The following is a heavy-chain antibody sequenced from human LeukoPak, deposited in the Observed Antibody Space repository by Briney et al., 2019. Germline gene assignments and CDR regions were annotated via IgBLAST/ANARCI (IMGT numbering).Heavy chain of an antibody. D-gene: IGHD1-26*01. V-gene: IGHV3-30*02. Sequence: GGSLRLSCAASGFVFSSYGMHWVRQTPGKGLQWVAFIWYDGSNKYYTDSVKGRFTISRDNSKNTLYLQMNSLRAEDTAVYYCAKGRGWEASYYYYYMDVWGKGTTVTISS. J-gene: IGHJ6*03. CDR1: GFVFSSYG. CDR2: IWYDGSNK. CDR3: AKGRGWEASYYYYYMDV.